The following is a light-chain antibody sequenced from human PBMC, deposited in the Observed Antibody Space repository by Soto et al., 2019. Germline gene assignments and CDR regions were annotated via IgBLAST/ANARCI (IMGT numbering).Light chain of an antibody. Sequence: EIVLTQSPGTLSLSPGEKITLSSRASRGVRSTNLAWYQQKPGQAPRLLLYGSSRRATGIPDRFSGGESGTDFTLTVSRLEPEDFAVYFCQHYGSSPYTFGQGTKLEIK. V-gene: IGKV3-20*01. CDR3: QHYGSSPYT. CDR2: GSS. J-gene: IGKJ2*01. CDR1: RGVRSTN.